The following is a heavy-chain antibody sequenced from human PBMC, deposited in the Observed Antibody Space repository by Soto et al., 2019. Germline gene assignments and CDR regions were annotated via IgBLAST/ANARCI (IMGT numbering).Heavy chain of an antibody. CDR1: GGSSSSGGYY. Sequence: SETLPLTCTVSGGSSSSGGYYWSWIRKHPGKGLEWIGYIYYSGSTYYNPSLKSRVTISVDTSKNQFSLKLSSVTAADTAVYYCARQQTDVATIISSSWYFGYWGQGTLVTVSS. CDR3: ARQQTDVATIISSSWYFGY. D-gene: IGHD5-12*01. J-gene: IGHJ4*02. CDR2: IYYSGST. V-gene: IGHV4-31*03.